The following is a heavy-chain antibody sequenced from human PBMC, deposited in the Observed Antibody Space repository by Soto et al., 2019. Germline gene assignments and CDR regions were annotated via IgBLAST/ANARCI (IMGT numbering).Heavy chain of an antibody. V-gene: IGHV4-34*01. CDR2: INYSGRT. Sequence: QVQLQQWGAGLLKPSETLSLTCAVHGGSFSDYYWSWIRQPPGKGLEWIGEINYSGRTNYNPSLKSRVTISVDTSKNQFPPTLSSMTAADTAVYYCARTGHLFDYWGQGISVTVSS. CDR1: GGSFSDYY. J-gene: IGHJ4*02. CDR3: ARTGHLFDY.